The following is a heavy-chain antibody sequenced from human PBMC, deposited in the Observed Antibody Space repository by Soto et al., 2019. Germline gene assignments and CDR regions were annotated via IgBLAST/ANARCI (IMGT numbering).Heavy chain of an antibody. CDR1: GGTFRSYS. J-gene: IGHJ4*02. D-gene: IGHD5-18*01. Sequence: VASVKVSCKASGGTFRSYSFSWVRQTPGQGFEWMGGFSPIFGAPNYAQSFLDRVTIAADDFRGTISLELNNLRSEDTAVYYCATLGGYTFGTADFDYWGPGTLVTVSS. CDR2: FSPIFGAP. CDR3: ATLGGYTFGTADFDY. V-gene: IGHV1-69*13.